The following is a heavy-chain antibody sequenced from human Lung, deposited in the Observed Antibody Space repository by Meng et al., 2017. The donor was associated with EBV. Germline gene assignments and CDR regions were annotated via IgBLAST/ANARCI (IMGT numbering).Heavy chain of an antibody. J-gene: IGHJ5*02. CDR3: ARGRYELIWGLFDP. CDR1: GYTFSGYY. V-gene: IGHV1-2*04. D-gene: IGHD1-1*01. Sequence: QVQQVQAGAEGKKPGASVNVSCKASGYTFSGYYLHWVRQAPGQGLEWMGWINPNTGGTKYAQKFQGWVTLTRDTSISTAYMELSRLRSDDTAVYYCARGRYELIWGLFDPWGQGTPVTVSS. CDR2: INPNTGGT.